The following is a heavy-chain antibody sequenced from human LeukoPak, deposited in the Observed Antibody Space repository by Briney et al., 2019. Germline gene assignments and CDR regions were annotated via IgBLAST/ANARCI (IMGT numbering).Heavy chain of an antibody. CDR1: GGSIATSSYY. V-gene: IGHV4-39*01. CDR3: ARHQLSFDY. CDR2: IYYSGST. D-gene: IGHD1-1*01. Sequence: SETLSLTCTVSGGSIATSSYYWGWVRQPPGKGLEWIGSIYYSGSTYYNPSLKSRVIISVDTSKNQFSLKLSSVTAADTAVYYCARHQLSFDYWGQGILVTVSS. J-gene: IGHJ4*02.